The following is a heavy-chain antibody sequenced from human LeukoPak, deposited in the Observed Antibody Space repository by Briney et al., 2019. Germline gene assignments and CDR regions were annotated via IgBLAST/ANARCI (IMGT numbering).Heavy chain of an antibody. CDR1: GYTFTGFF. V-gene: IGHV1-2*02. J-gene: IGHJ5*01. Sequence: ASVKVSCKASGYTFTGFFMHWVRQAPGQGLEWMGWINPNIGDAYYAQKFQGGVTMTRDRSINTAYMELSRLTSDDTAVYYCARMDLDGGDSIGFDSWGQGTLVTVSS. D-gene: IGHD2-21*02. CDR3: ARMDLDGGDSIGFDS. CDR2: INPNIGDA.